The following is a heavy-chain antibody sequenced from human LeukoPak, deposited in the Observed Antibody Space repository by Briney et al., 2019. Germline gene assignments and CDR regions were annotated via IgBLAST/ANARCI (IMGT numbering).Heavy chain of an antibody. J-gene: IGHJ5*02. D-gene: IGHD2-8*01. Sequence: SVKVSCKASGGTFSSYAISWVRQAPGQGLEWMGRIIPIFGTANYAQKFQGRVTIPTDESTSTAYMELSSLRSEDTAVYYCARDGPYCTDGVCHWGLRWFDPWGQGTLVTVSS. CDR3: ARDGPYCTDGVCHWGLRWFDP. CDR1: GGTFSSYA. CDR2: IIPIFGTA. V-gene: IGHV1-69*05.